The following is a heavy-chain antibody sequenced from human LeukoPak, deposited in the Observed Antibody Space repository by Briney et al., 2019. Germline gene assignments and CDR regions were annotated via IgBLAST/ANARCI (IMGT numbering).Heavy chain of an antibody. Sequence: PGGSLRLSCVASGFTFSSYEMNWVRQAPGKGLEWISYITTGGSTRYYADSVKGRFTISRDNAKNTLYLQMNSLRDEDTAVYYCARDPYDGSGHYDDLFDYWGPGTLVTVSS. CDR2: ITTGGSTR. CDR1: GFTFSSYE. J-gene: IGHJ4*02. V-gene: IGHV3-48*03. CDR3: ARDPYDGSGHYDDLFDY. D-gene: IGHD3-22*01.